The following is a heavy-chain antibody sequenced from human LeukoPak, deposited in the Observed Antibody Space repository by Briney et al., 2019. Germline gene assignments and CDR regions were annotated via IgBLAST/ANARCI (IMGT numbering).Heavy chain of an antibody. D-gene: IGHD2-21*01. Sequence: GGSLRLSCAASGFTFGDSAMSWVRQVPGKGLEWVSGITWSGGSLGYVDSVKGRFSISRDNAKKSLFLQMNSLRAEDTALYYCARDRGGDCQLTGICAFDIWGQGTMVTVSS. J-gene: IGHJ3*02. V-gene: IGHV3-20*04. CDR3: ARDRGGDCQLTGICAFDI. CDR1: GFTFGDSA. CDR2: ITWSGGSL.